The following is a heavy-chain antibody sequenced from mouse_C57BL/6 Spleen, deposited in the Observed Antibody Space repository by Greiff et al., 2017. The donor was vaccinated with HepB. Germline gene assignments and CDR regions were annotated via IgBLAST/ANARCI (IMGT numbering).Heavy chain of an antibody. CDR3: AIYSNYGNHY. V-gene: IGHV1-47*01. J-gene: IGHJ2*01. CDR1: GYTFTTYP. CDR2: FHPYNDDT. Sequence: VKVVESGAELVKPGASVKMSCKASGYTFTTYPIEWMKQNHGKSLEWIGNFHPYNDDTKYNEKFKGKATLTVEKSSSTVYLELSRLTSDDSAVYYCAIYSNYGNHYWGQGTTLTVSS. D-gene: IGHD2-5*01.